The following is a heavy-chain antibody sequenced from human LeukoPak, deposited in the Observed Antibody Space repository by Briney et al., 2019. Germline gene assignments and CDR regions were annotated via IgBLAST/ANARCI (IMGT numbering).Heavy chain of an antibody. J-gene: IGHJ4*02. V-gene: IGHV4-59*08. Sequence: SETLSLTCTVCGGSISSYYWSWIRQPPGKGLEWIGYIYYSGSTDYNPSLKSRVTISVDTSKNQFSLKLSSVTAADTAVYYCARHCDSSGFYFDYWGQGTLVTVSS. CDR1: GGSISSYY. CDR2: IYYSGST. D-gene: IGHD3-22*01. CDR3: ARHCDSSGFYFDY.